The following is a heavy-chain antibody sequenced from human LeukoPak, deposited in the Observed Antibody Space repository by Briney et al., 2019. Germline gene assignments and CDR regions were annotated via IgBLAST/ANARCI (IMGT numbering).Heavy chain of an antibody. Sequence: SVKVSCKASGGTFNSYAISWVRQAPGQGLEWMGGIMPLFGTANYAQELQGRVTFTTDESASTAYMEVSSLRSEDTAVYYCASGSLGDGYGVGDYYQYMDVWAKGPRSPSP. J-gene: IGHJ6*03. V-gene: IGHV1-69*05. CDR1: GGTFNSYA. CDR2: IMPLFGTA. D-gene: IGHD5-24*01. CDR3: ASGSLGDGYGVGDYYQYMDV.